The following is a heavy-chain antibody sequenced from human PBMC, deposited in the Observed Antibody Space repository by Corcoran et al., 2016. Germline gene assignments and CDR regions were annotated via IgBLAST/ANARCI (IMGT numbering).Heavy chain of an antibody. V-gene: IGHV4-61*01. Sequence: QVQLQESGPGLVKPSETLSLTCTVSGGSVSSGSYYWSWIRQPPGKGLEWIGYIYYSGSTNYNPSLKSRVTISVDTSKNQFSLTLSSVTAAATAVYYWARGSGSYYYYGMDVWGQGTTVTVSS. CDR2: IYYSGST. CDR3: ARGSGSYYYYGMDV. CDR1: GGSVSSGSYY. D-gene: IGHD3-10*01. J-gene: IGHJ6*02.